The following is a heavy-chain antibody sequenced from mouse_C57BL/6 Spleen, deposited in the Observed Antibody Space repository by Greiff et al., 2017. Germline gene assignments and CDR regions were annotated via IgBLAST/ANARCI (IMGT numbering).Heavy chain of an antibody. Sequence: VQLQQSGAELVRPGASVTLSCKASGYTFTDYEMHWVKQTPVHGLEWIGAIDPETGGTAYNQKFKGKAILTADKSSSTAYMELRSLTSEDSAVYYCTSSYDGLYFDVWGTGTTVTVSS. J-gene: IGHJ1*03. D-gene: IGHD2-3*01. CDR1: GYTFTDYE. CDR3: TSSYDGLYFDV. CDR2: IDPETGGT. V-gene: IGHV1-15*01.